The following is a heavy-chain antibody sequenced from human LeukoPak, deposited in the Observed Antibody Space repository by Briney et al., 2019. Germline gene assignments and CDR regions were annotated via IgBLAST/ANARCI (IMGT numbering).Heavy chain of an antibody. CDR2: IYYSGST. D-gene: IGHD3-10*01. Sequence: SETLSLSCAVSGDSINSDGYYWGCIRQHPGKGLEWTGNIYYSGSTYYNPSLKIRVTISLDTSQNHFSLKLSSVTAADTAVYYCARDKGLGSGSHNWFDPWGQGILVTVSS. CDR3: ARDKGLGSGSHNWFDP. J-gene: IGHJ5*02. CDR1: GDSINSDGYY. V-gene: IGHV4-31*02.